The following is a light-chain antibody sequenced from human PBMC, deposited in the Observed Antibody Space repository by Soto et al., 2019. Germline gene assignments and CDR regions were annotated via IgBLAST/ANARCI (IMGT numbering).Light chain of an antibody. CDR1: GSSIGTNT. Sequence: QSVLTQPPSASGTPGQRVTISCSGSGSSIGTNTVNWYRQLPGTAPKLLIYGDNQRPSGVPDRFSGSKSGTSASLAISGLQSEDEADYSCAAWDFSLNNVLFGGGTTLTVL. V-gene: IGLV1-44*01. CDR2: GDN. CDR3: AAWDFSLNNVL. J-gene: IGLJ2*01.